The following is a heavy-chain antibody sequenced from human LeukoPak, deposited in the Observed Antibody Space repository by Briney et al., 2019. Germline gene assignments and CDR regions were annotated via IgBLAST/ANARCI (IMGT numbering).Heavy chain of an antibody. D-gene: IGHD1-26*01. CDR2: ISSSGSTI. CDR3: AKATSGSYFRYYFDY. Sequence: GGSLRLSCAASGFTFSDYYMSWIRQAPGKGLEWVSYISSSGSTIYYADSVKGRFTISRDNAKNSLYLQTNSLRAEDTAVYYCAKATSGSYFRYYFDYWGQGTLVTVSS. J-gene: IGHJ4*02. V-gene: IGHV3-11*01. CDR1: GFTFSDYY.